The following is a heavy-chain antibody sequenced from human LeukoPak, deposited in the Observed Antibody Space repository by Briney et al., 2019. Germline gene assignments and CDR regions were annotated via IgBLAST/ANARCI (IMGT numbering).Heavy chain of an antibody. CDR1: GDTFSSYA. J-gene: IGHJ4*02. CDR3: AGTKTSLFDY. D-gene: IGHD1/OR15-1a*01. CDR2: IIPIFGTA. V-gene: IGHV1-69*05. Sequence: ASVKVSCKASGDTFSSYAISWVRQAPGQGLEWMGGIIPIFGTANYAQKFQGRVTITTDESTSTAYMELSSLRSEDTAVYYCAGTKTSLFDYWGQGTLVTVSS.